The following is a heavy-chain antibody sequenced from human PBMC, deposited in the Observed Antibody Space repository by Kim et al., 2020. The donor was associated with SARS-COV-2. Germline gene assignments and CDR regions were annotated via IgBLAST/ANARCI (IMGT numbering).Heavy chain of an antibody. J-gene: IGHJ6*02. Sequence: ASVKVSCKASGYTFTGYYMHWVRQAPGQGLEWMGWINPNSGGTNYAQKFQGRVTMTRDTSISTAYMELSRLRSDDTAVYYCARDLSGWYLYYYYGMDVWGQGTTVTVSS. CDR1: GYTFTGYY. CDR3: ARDLSGWYLYYYYGMDV. D-gene: IGHD6-19*01. V-gene: IGHV1-2*02. CDR2: INPNSGGT.